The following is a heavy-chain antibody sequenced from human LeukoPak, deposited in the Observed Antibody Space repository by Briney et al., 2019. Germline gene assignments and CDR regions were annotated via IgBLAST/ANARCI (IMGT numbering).Heavy chain of an antibody. CDR2: IFASGSN. CDR1: GASINSDY. Sequence: ASETLSLTCTVSGASINSDYWTWVRQAAGKGLEWIGRIFASGSNKYNPYLRRRITISVDTSKNQFSLDLSSVTAADTGVYYCVRGWAPRGEKSSFASWGQGTLVTVSS. V-gene: IGHV4-4*07. J-gene: IGHJ4*02. CDR3: VRGWAPRGEKSSFAS. D-gene: IGHD3-10*01.